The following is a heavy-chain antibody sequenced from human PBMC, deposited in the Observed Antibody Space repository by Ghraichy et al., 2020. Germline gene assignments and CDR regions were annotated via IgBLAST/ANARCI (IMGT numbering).Heavy chain of an antibody. CDR1: GGSISSYY. V-gene: IGHV4-59*08. D-gene: IGHD3-9*01. CDR2: IYYSGST. J-gene: IGHJ4*02. CDR3: AATYYDIVTGYYRGEESVWY. Sequence: SETLSLTCTVSGGSISSYYWSWIRQPPGKGLEWIGYIYYSGSTNYNPSLKSRVTISVDTSKNQFSRKLSSVTAADTAVYYCAATYYDIVTGYYRGEESVWYWGQGTLVTVSS.